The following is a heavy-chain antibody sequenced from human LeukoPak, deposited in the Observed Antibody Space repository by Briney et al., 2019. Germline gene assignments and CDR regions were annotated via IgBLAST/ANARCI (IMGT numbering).Heavy chain of an antibody. CDR1: GASISRGGYS. Sequence: NSSQTLSLTCDVSGASISRGGYSWSWIRQPPGKGLEWIGYIYHSGSTYYNPSLKSRATILMDRSKNQFSLKLSSVTAADTAVYYCARHLYGSGSPLDYWGQGILVTVSS. CDR3: ARHLYGSGSPLDY. CDR2: IYHSGST. D-gene: IGHD3-10*01. V-gene: IGHV4-30-2*01. J-gene: IGHJ4*02.